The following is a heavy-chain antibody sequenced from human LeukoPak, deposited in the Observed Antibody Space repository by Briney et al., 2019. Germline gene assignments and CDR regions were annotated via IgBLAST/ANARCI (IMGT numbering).Heavy chain of an antibody. Sequence: ASVKVSCKVSGYTLTELSMHWVRQAPGKGLEWMGGFDPEDGETIYAQKFQGRVTMTEDTSTDTAYMELSSLRSEDTAVYYCATDQGWDPLRGMDVWGQGTTVTVSS. CDR2: FDPEDGET. J-gene: IGHJ6*02. CDR3: ATDQGWDPLRGMDV. D-gene: IGHD1-26*01. CDR1: GYTLTELS. V-gene: IGHV1-24*01.